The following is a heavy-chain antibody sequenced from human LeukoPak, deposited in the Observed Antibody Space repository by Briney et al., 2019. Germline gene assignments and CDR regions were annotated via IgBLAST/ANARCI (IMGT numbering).Heavy chain of an antibody. CDR1: GYTFTGYY. CDR2: INPNSGGT. CDR3: AGGEYVFEAFDI. V-gene: IGHV1-2*02. Sequence: ASVKVSCKASGYTFTGYYMHWVRQAPGQGLEWMGWINPNSGGTNYAQKFQGRVTMTRDTSISTDYMELSRLRSDDTAVYYCAGGEYVFEAFDIWGQGTMVTVSS. J-gene: IGHJ3*02. D-gene: IGHD2/OR15-2a*01.